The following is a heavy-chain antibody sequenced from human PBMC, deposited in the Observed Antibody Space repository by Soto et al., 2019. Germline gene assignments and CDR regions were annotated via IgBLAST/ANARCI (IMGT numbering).Heavy chain of an antibody. D-gene: IGHD3-10*01. CDR3: ARAGSENEY. Sequence: EVQLVESGGGLVQPGGSLRLSCEASGFTFSHYWMTWVRQAPGKGLEWWANIKEDGSDRNYVDSVKGRFTISRDNAKNSLYLQLNGLRAEDTAVYYCARAGSENEYWGQGTLVTVSS. CDR1: GFTFSHYW. CDR2: IKEDGSDR. J-gene: IGHJ4*02. V-gene: IGHV3-7*05.